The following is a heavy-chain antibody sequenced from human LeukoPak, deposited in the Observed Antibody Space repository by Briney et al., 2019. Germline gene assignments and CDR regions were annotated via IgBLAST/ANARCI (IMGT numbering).Heavy chain of an antibody. CDR3: AKVGPGCSSTSCYPGY. J-gene: IGHJ4*02. V-gene: IGHV3-23*01. D-gene: IGHD2-2*01. Sequence: GGSLRLSCAASGFTFSSYAMSWVRQAPGKGLEWVSAISGNAISTYYADSVKGRFTISRDNSKNTVYLQMNSLRAEDTAVYYCAKVGPGCSSTSCYPGYWGQGTLVTVSS. CDR1: GFTFSSYA. CDR2: ISGNAIST.